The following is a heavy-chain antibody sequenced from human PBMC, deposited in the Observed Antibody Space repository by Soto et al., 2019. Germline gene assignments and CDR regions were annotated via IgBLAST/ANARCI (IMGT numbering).Heavy chain of an antibody. D-gene: IGHD3-16*01. CDR1: GYTFTSYA. J-gene: IGHJ5*02. CDR3: ARDRGKMGEARSGLDP. CDR2: INADNGNT. Sequence: ASVKVSCKASGYTFTSYAMHWVRQAPGQRLEWMGWINADNGNTKYSQKFQGRVTITRDTYASTAYMELSSLRSEDTAVYYCARDRGKMGEARSGLDPWGQGTLVTVSS. V-gene: IGHV1-3*01.